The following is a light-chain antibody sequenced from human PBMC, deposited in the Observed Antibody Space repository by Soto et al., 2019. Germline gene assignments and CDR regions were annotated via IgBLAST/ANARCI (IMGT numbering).Light chain of an antibody. J-gene: IGKJ1*01. CDR1: QSISSY. Sequence: DIQMTQSPSSLSACVGDRVTITCRASQSISSYLNWYQQKPGKAPKLLIYAASSLQSGVPSRFSGSGSGIDFTLTISSLQPEDFATYYCQHRGTFGQGTKVEIK. CDR2: AAS. V-gene: IGKV1-39*01. CDR3: QHRGT.